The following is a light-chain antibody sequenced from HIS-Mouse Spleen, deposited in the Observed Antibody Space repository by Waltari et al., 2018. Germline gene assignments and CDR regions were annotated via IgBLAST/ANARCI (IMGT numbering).Light chain of an antibody. V-gene: IGKV4-1*01. Sequence: DIVMTQSPDSLAVSLGERATINCKYSPSVLYSSNNKNYLAWYQQKPGQPPKLLIYWASTRESGVPDRFSGSGSGTDFTLTISSLQAEDVAVYYCQQYYSTPPTFGQGTKVEIK. CDR1: PSVLYSSNNKNY. CDR2: WAS. J-gene: IGKJ1*01. CDR3: QQYYSTPPT.